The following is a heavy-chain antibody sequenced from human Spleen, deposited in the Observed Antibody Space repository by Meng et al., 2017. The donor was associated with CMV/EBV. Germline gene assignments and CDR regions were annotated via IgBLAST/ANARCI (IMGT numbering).Heavy chain of an antibody. CDR1: GFTVGSNY. V-gene: IGHV3-66*02. Sequence: GGSLRLSCVASGFTVGSNYLTWVRQAPGKGLAWVSLIYHGGTTKYADSVKGRFTISTDISENTLHLLITSLRTEDTATYYCARGRYGSELFWGRGTLVTVSS. CDR2: IYHGGTT. J-gene: IGHJ4*02. CDR3: ARGRYGSELF. D-gene: IGHD3-10*01.